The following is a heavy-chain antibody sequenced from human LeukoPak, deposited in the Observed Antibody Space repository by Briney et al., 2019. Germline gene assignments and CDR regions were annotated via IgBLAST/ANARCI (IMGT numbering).Heavy chain of an antibody. J-gene: IGHJ5*02. CDR2: ISGSGGST. CDR1: GFTFANYA. V-gene: IGHV3-23*01. Sequence: GGSLRLSCAASGFTFANYAMSWVRQAPGKGLEWVSAISGSGGSTYYADSVKGRFTISRDNSKDTLYLQMNSLRAEDTAVYYCVLGSYDILTGYYRPHWFDPWAREPWSPSPQ. CDR3: VLGSYDILTGYYRPHWFDP. D-gene: IGHD3-9*01.